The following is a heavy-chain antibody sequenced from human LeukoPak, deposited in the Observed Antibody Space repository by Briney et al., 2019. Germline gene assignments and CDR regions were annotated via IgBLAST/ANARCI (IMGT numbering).Heavy chain of an antibody. CDR3: ARRAEYSYGPYYYYGMDV. CDR1: GYSISSGYY. CDR2: IYHSGST. Sequence: PSQTLSLTCTVSGYSISSGYYWGWIRQPPGKGLEWIGSIYHSGSTYYNPSLKSRVTISVDTSKNQFSLKLSSVTAADTAVYYCARRAEYSYGPYYYYGMDVWGQGTTVTASS. J-gene: IGHJ6*02. D-gene: IGHD5-18*01. V-gene: IGHV4-38-2*02.